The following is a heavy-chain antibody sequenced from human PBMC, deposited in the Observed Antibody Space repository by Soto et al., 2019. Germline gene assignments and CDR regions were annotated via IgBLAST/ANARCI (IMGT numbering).Heavy chain of an antibody. CDR2: IDPSDSYT. Sequence: GESLKISCKGSGYSFTSYWISWVRQMPGKGLEWMGRIDPSDSYTNYSPSFQGHVTISADKSISTAYLQWSSLKASDNAMYYWARHKPYNWNDNYYYYGMDVWGQGTTVTVSS. CDR3: ARHKPYNWNDNYYYYGMDV. J-gene: IGHJ6*02. D-gene: IGHD1-20*01. CDR1: GYSFTSYW. V-gene: IGHV5-10-1*01.